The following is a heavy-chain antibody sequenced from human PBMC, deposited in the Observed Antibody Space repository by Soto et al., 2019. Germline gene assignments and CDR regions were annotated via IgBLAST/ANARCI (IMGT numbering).Heavy chain of an antibody. V-gene: IGHV3-33*01. J-gene: IGHJ4*02. D-gene: IGHD3-3*01. CDR1: VFTFSTYG. CDR3: ARSQDFWSGYVFEY. Sequence: GGSLRLSCAASVFTFSTYGIHLVRQTPGKGLEWMAVIWYDGSKKYYADSVKGRFTISRDNSKNTLYLQMNSLRAEDTAVYYCARSQDFWSGYVFEYWGQGTIVTVS. CDR2: IWYDGSKK.